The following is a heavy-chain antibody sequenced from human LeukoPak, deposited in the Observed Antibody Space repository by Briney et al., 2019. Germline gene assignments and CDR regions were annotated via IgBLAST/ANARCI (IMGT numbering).Heavy chain of an antibody. V-gene: IGHV3-33*06. J-gene: IGHJ4*02. CDR2: IWYDGSNK. CDR3: AKVSAWAMVGATYFDY. CDR1: GFTFSSYG. D-gene: IGHD1-26*01. Sequence: PGGSLRLSCAASGFTFSSYGMHWVRQAPGKGLEWVAHIWYDGSNKFYADSVKGRFTISRDSSKDTLYLQMNSLRAEDTAVYYCAKVSAWAMVGATYFDYWGQGTLVTVSS.